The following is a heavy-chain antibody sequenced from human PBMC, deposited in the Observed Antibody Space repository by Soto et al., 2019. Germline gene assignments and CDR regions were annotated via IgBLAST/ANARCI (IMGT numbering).Heavy chain of an antibody. CDR3: ARDLGGWPDS. CDR1: GYTFTSYA. Sequence: QVQLVQSGAEVKKPGASVKVSCKASGYTFTSYAIHWVRQAPGQRLEWMGWINAGNGNTKYSQKFQDRVTITRDTSASTAYLELSSLRSEDTAVYYCARDLGGWPDSWGQGTLVTVSS. J-gene: IGHJ4*02. D-gene: IGHD6-19*01. CDR2: INAGNGNT. V-gene: IGHV1-3*01.